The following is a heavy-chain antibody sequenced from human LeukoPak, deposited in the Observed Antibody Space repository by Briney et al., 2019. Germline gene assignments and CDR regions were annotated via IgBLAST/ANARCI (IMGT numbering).Heavy chain of an antibody. D-gene: IGHD3-22*01. Sequence: SETLSLTCTVSGGSISSYYWSWIRQPPGKGLEWIGYIYTSVSTNYNPSLKSRVTISVDTSKNQFSLKLSSVTAADTAVYYCAAGYSSYYFDYWGQGTLVTVSS. V-gene: IGHV4-4*09. CDR3: AAGYSSYYFDY. J-gene: IGHJ4*02. CDR2: IYTSVST. CDR1: GGSISSYY.